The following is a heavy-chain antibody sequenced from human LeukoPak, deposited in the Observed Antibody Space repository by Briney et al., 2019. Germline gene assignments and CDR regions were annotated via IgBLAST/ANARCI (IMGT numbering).Heavy chain of an antibody. J-gene: IGHJ4*02. D-gene: IGHD2-15*01. CDR3: AKDCSGGNCYYFDY. Sequence: GGSLRLSCAASGFTFSSYGMLWVRQAPGKGLEWVAVISYDGSNKYYADSVKGRFTISRDNSKNTLYLQMNSLRAEDTAVYYCAKDCSGGNCYYFDYWGQGTLVTVSS. CDR2: ISYDGSNK. CDR1: GFTFSSYG. V-gene: IGHV3-30*18.